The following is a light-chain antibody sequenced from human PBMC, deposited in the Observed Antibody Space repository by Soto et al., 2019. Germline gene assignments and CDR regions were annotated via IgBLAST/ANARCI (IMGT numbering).Light chain of an antibody. V-gene: IGKV3-20*01. CDR3: HQYGSSPLT. Sequence: EIVLTQSPGTLSLSPGERVILTCRASESVTSNYLAWYQQRPGQAPRLLIYGASTRATGIPDRFSGSGSGTDFTLTISRLAPEGFAMYYCHQYGSSPLTFGPGTKVDIK. CDR1: ESVTSNY. CDR2: GAS. J-gene: IGKJ3*01.